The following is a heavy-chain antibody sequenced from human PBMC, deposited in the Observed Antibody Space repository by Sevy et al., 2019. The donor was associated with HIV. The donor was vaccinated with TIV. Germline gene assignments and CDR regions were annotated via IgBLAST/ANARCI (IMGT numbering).Heavy chain of an antibody. V-gene: IGHV3-30-3*01. J-gene: IGHJ3*02. D-gene: IGHD3-16*01. CDR2: VSFDGGSK. CDR3: VRERARSITFDI. CDR1: GFTFNNFP. Sequence: GGSLRLSCEASGFTFNNFPIHWVRQAPGKGLGWVAVVSFDGGSKYYADSVRGRFTVSRDNSKNTVYLQLNSLRAEDTAVYYCVRERARSITFDIWGQGTLVTVSS.